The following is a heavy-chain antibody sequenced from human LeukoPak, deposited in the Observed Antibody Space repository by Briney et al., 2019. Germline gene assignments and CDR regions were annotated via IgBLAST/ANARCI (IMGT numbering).Heavy chain of an antibody. CDR2: IYYSGST. D-gene: IGHD6-19*01. CDR1: GGSISSYY. J-gene: IGHJ6*03. V-gene: IGHV4-59*01. Sequence: ASETLSLTCTVSGGSISSYYWSWIRQPPGKGLEWIGYIYYSGSTNYNPSLKSRVTISVDTSKNQFSLKLSSVTAADTAVYYCARSPPYSSGWYADYYYYMDVWGKGTTVTVSS. CDR3: ARSPPYSSGWYADYYYYMDV.